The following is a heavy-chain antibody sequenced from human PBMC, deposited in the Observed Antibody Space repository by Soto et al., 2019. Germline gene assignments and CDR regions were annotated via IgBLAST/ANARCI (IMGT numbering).Heavy chain of an antibody. J-gene: IGHJ4*02. Sequence: GGSLRLSCAASGFTFSSYAMSWVRQAPGKGLEWVSAISGSGGSTYYADSVKGRFTISRDNSKNTLYLQMNSLRAEDTAVYYCAKEGLRFLEWLLYYFDYWGQGTLVTVSS. CDR3: AKEGLRFLEWLLYYFDY. CDR2: ISGSGGST. D-gene: IGHD3-3*01. V-gene: IGHV3-23*01. CDR1: GFTFSSYA.